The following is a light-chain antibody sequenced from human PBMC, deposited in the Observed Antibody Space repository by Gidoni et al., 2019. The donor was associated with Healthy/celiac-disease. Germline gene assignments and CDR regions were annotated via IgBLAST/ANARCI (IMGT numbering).Light chain of an antibody. J-gene: IGLJ2*01. CDR2: GKN. V-gene: IGLV3-19*01. Sequence: SSELTQDPAGSVALGQTVRITCQGDSLRRYYASRYQQKPGQAPVLVIYGKNNRPSGIPDRFSGSSSGNTASLTITGAQAEDEADYYCNSRDSSGNHLGVFGGGTKLTVL. CDR1: SLRRYY. CDR3: NSRDSSGNHLGV.